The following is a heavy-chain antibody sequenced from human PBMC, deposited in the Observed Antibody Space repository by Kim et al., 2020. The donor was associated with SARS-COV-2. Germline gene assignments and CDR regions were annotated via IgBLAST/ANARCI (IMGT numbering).Heavy chain of an antibody. CDR1: GDSVSSTTTA. CDR3: ARGRYGWDVSLFEY. V-gene: IGHV6-1*01. CDR2: TYHRSKWYD. J-gene: IGHJ4*02. Sequence: SQTLSLTCAISGDSVSSTTTAWNWIRQSPSRGLEWLGRTYHRSKWYDDYAPSVKGRMTINPDTSKNQFSLHLNSVTPEDTGVYFCARGRYGWDVSLFEYWGQGILVTVFS. D-gene: IGHD3-9*01.